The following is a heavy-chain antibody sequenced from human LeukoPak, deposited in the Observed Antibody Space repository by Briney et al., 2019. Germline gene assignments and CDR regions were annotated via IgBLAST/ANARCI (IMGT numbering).Heavy chain of an antibody. Sequence: GGSLRLSCAASGFTFSSYGMHWVRQAPGKGLEWVAVIWYDGSNKYYADSVKGRFTISRDNSKNTLYLQMNSLRAEDTAVYYCARDLVGGYSYGRGGAFDIWGQGTMVTVSS. CDR2: IWYDGSNK. CDR1: GFTFSSYG. CDR3: ARDLVGGYSYGRGGAFDI. J-gene: IGHJ3*02. V-gene: IGHV3-33*01. D-gene: IGHD5-18*01.